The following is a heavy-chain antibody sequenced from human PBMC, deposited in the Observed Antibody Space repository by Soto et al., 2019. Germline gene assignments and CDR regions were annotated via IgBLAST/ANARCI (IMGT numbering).Heavy chain of an antibody. Sequence: AETLSLTCTVSGGSVSTYYWNWIRQPAGKRLEWVGRIYSSGCTKYNPALKSEVIIFLNPSKRQISLKLSSVTAADAAVFYCRRETAAGTDNWFDPWGQGTLVTVSS. CDR2: IYSSGCT. CDR3: RRETAAGTDNWFDP. V-gene: IGHV4-4*07. D-gene: IGHD6-13*01. J-gene: IGHJ5*02. CDR1: GGSVSTYY.